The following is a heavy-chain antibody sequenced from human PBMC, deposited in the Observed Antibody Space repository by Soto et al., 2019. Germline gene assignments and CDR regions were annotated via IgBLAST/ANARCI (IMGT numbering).Heavy chain of an antibody. D-gene: IGHD6-6*01. Sequence: SETLSLTCTVSGGSISSYYWSWIRQPPGKGLEWIGYIYYSGSTNYNPSLKSRVTISVDTSKNQFSLKLSSVTAADTAVYYCARGRGQLVGGREYGMDVWGEGTTVTGYS. J-gene: IGHJ6*04. CDR3: ARGRGQLVGGREYGMDV. CDR1: GGSISSYY. V-gene: IGHV4-59*01. CDR2: IYYSGST.